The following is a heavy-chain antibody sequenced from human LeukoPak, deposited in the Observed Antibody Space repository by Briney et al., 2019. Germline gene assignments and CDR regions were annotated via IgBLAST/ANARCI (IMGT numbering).Heavy chain of an antibody. CDR1: GFTFSSYW. CDR2: INSDGSST. V-gene: IGHV3-74*01. D-gene: IGHD5-24*01. Sequence: GGSLRLSCAASGFTFSSYWMHWVRQAPGKGLVWVSRINSDGSSTSYADSVKGRFTTSRDNAKNTLYLQMNSLRAEDTAVYYCARVRRDGYNDLEYWGQGTLVTVSS. CDR3: ARVRRDGYNDLEY. J-gene: IGHJ4*02.